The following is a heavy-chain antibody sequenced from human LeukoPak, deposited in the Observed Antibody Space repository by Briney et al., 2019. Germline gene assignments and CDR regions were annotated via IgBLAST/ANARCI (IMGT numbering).Heavy chain of an antibody. V-gene: IGHV3-13*01. CDR1: GFTFSSYD. D-gene: IGHD6-13*01. J-gene: IGHJ5*02. CDR3: AKGYGQQLVNNWFDP. CDR2: IGTAGDT. Sequence: GGSLRLSCAASGFTFSSYDMHWVRQATGKGLEWVSAIGTAGDTYYPGSVKGRFTISRENAKNSLYLQMNSLRDEDTAVYYCAKGYGQQLVNNWFDPWGQGTLVTVSS.